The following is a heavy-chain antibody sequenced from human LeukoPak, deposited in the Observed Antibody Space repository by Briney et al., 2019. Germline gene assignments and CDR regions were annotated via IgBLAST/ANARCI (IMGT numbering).Heavy chain of an antibody. CDR1: GGSISSGDYY. J-gene: IGHJ3*02. Sequence: SETLSLTCTVSGGSISSGDYYWSWIRQPPGKGLEWIGYIYYSGSTYYNPSLKSRVTISVDTSKNQFSLKLSSVTAADTAVYYCASYYGSGSYQSSSYPFDIWGQGTMVTVSS. D-gene: IGHD3-10*01. CDR3: ASYYGSGSYQSSSYPFDI. CDR2: IYYSGST. V-gene: IGHV4-30-4*01.